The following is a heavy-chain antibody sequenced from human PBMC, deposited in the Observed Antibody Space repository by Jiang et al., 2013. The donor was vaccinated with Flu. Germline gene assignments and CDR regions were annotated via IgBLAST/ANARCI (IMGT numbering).Heavy chain of an antibody. Sequence: VQLLESGGGLVQPGGSLRLSCAASGFTVSSNYMSWVRQAPGKGLEWVSVIYSGGSTYYADSVKGRFTISRHNSKNTLYLQMNSLRAEDTAVYYCARIPVVPAAIYYYYYYMDVWGKGTTVTVSS. CDR3: ARIPVVPAAIYYYYYYMDV. J-gene: IGHJ6*03. CDR2: IYSGGST. D-gene: IGHD2-2*01. CDR1: GFTVSSNY. V-gene: IGHV3-53*04.